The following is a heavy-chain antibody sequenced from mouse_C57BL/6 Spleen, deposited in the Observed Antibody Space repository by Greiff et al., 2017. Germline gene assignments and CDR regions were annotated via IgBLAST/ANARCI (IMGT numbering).Heavy chain of an antibody. D-gene: IGHD4-1*01. Sequence: EVKVVESGGGLVQPKGSLKLSCAASGFTFNTYAMHWVRQAPGKGLEWVARIRSKSSNYATYYADSVKDRFTISRDDSPSRLYLQMNNLKTEEAAMYYCVRDVGWFAGWGQGTLVTVSA. J-gene: IGHJ3*01. CDR1: GFTFNTYA. V-gene: IGHV10-3*01. CDR3: VRDVGWFAG. CDR2: IRSKSSNYAT.